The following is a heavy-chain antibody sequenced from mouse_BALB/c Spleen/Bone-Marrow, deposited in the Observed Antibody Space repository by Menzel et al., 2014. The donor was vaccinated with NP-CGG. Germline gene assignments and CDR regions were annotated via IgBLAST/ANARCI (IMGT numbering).Heavy chain of an antibody. CDR1: GFSFNSYG. J-gene: IGHJ3*01. CDR2: ISGGGSYT. D-gene: IGHD2-4*01. V-gene: IGHV5-9-2*01. CDR3: ARHAYYDQTEVSFVY. Sequence: EVKLEESGGGLVKSGGSLKLSCAASGFSFNSYGMSWVRQTPAKRLEWVATISGGGSYTFYPDSVKGRFTISRDNAKNSLYLQLSSLRSEDTALYYCARHAYYDQTEVSFVYWGQGTLVTVSA.